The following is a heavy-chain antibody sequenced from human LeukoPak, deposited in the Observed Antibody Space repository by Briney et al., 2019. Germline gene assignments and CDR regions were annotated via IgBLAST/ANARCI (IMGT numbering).Heavy chain of an antibody. J-gene: IGHJ3*01. D-gene: IGHD3-10*01. CDR3: AKDLFRSSFPEKN. V-gene: IGHV3-30*02. CDR2: IRYDGSNK. CDR1: GFTFSSYG. Sequence: GGSLRLSCAASGFTFSSYGMHWVRQAPGKGLEWVAFIRYDGSNKYYADSVKGRFTISRDNSKNTLYLQMNSLRAEDTAVYYCAKDLFRSSFPEKNWGQGTMVTVSS.